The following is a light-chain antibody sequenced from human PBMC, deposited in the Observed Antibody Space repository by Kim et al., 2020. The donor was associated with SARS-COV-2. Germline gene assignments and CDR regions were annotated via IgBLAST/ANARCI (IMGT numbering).Light chain of an antibody. CDR3: SSYRHSDTYV. J-gene: IGLJ1*01. CDR2: DVS. V-gene: IGLV2-14*03. CDR1: SSDVGSYNY. Sequence: QSALTQPASLSGSPGQSITISCTGTSSDVGSYNYVAWYQQHPGKAPKLIIFDVSNRPSGISTRFSGSKSGNTASLTISGLQSEDEADFYCSSYRHSDTYVFGTGTKVTVL.